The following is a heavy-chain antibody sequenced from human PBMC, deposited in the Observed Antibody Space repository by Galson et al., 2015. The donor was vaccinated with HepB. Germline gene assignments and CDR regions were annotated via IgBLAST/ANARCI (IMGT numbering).Heavy chain of an antibody. CDR3: ARSLLGPMSY. D-gene: IGHD3/OR15-3a*01. CDR2: INAGNGNK. V-gene: IGHV1-3*01. J-gene: IGHJ4*02. CDR1: GYTFTSYA. Sequence: SVKVSCKASGYTFTSYAIHWVRQAPGQRLEWMGWINAGNGNKKYSQNFQGRVTIARDTSASTAYMELSSLRSEDTAVYYCARSLLGPMSYWGQGTLVTVSS.